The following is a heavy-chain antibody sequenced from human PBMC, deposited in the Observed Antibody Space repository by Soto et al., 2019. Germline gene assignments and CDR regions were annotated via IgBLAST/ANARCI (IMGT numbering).Heavy chain of an antibody. J-gene: IGHJ5*02. Sequence: SDTLSLTCTVSGGSISTSNYFWGWIRQPPGKGLEWIGSIYYSGSTYYNPSLKSRVTVSVDTSKNHFSLKLSSVTAADTAVYYCARHPSNFWFDPWGQGTLVTVS. V-gene: IGHV4-39*01. D-gene: IGHD4-4*01. CDR1: GGSISTSNYF. CDR3: ARHPSNFWFDP. CDR2: IYYSGST.